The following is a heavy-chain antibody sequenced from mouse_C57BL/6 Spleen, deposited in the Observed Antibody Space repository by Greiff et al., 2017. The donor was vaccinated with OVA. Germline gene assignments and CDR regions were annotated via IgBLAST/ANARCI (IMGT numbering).Heavy chain of an antibody. Sequence: EVKLVESGPGLVKPSQSLSLTCSVTGYSITSGYYWNWIRQFPGNKLEWMGYISYDGSNNYNPSLKNRISITRDTSKNQFFLKLNSVTTEDTATYYCARAQGYYLAWFAYWGQGTLVTVSA. J-gene: IGHJ3*01. D-gene: IGHD2-12*01. CDR1: GYSITSGYY. V-gene: IGHV3-6*01. CDR2: ISYDGSN. CDR3: ARAQGYYLAWFAY.